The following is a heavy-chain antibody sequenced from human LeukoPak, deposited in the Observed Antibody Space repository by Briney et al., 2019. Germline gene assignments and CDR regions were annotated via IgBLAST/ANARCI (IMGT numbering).Heavy chain of an antibody. CDR2: INPSGGST. J-gene: IGHJ6*02. V-gene: IGHV1-46*01. D-gene: IGHD3-10*01. CDR3: ARDSSAYGMDV. Sequence: ASVKVSCKASGYTFTSYYMHWVRQAPGQGLEWMGIINPSGGSTSYAQKFRGRVTMTRDTSTSTVYMELSSLRSEDTAVYYCARDSSAYGMDVWGQGTTVTVSS. CDR1: GYTFTSYY.